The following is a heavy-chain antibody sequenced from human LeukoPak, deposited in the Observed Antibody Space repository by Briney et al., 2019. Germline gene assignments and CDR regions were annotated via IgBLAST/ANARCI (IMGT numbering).Heavy chain of an antibody. CDR1: GFTFSSYE. CDR2: ISSSGSTR. Sequence: PGGSLRLSCAASGFTFSSYEMNWVRQAPGKRLEWVSYISSSGSTRYYADSVKGRFTISRDNAKNSLYLQMNSLRAEDTALYHCARVGATGYDYFDYWGQGTLVTVSS. J-gene: IGHJ4*02. V-gene: IGHV3-48*03. CDR3: ARVGATGYDYFDY. D-gene: IGHD1-26*01.